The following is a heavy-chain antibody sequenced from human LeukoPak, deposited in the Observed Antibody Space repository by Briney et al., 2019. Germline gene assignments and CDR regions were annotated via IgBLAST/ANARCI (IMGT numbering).Heavy chain of an antibody. V-gene: IGHV3-21*01. CDR2: ISSSSSYI. Sequence: GGSLRLSCAASGFTFSSYSMNWVRQAPGKGLEWVSSISSSSSYIYYADSVKGRFTISRDNAKNSLYLQMNSLRAEDTAVYYCARDHAVAGSLDYWGQGTLVTVSS. CDR3: ARDHAVAGSLDY. CDR1: GFTFSSYS. J-gene: IGHJ4*02. D-gene: IGHD6-19*01.